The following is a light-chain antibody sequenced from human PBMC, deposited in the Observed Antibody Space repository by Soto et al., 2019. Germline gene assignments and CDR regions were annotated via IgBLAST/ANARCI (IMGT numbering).Light chain of an antibody. CDR3: QQYNSYSRGT. CDR2: TAS. J-gene: IGKJ1*01. CDR1: QNIKNW. V-gene: IGKV1-5*03. Sequence: DILMTQSPSTLSASVGDRVTIACRASQNIKNWLAWYQQKPGKVPKLLIYTASTLESGVPSRFSGSGSGTEFILTISSLQPDDFGTYYCQQYNSYSRGTFGQGTKVEIK.